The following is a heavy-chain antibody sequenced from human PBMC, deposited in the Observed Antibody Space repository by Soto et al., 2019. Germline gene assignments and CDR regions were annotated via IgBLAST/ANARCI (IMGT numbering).Heavy chain of an antibody. D-gene: IGHD3-22*01. CDR3: ARLFPPYYYDSSGYPPFDL. CDR1: CGSIRRSSYY. J-gene: IGHJ4*02. CDR2: IYYSGST. V-gene: IGHV4-39*01. Sequence: SETLSITCTVSCGSIRRSSYYCGCFRHDPWQGLEWIGSIYYSGSTYYTPSLKSRVTISVDTSKNQFSLRLSSVTAADTAVYYCARLFPPYYYDSSGYPPFDLWGQGTQVTVSS.